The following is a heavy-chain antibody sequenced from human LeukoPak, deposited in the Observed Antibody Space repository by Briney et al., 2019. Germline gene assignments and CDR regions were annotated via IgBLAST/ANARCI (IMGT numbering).Heavy chain of an antibody. Sequence: ASVKVSCKASGYTFTSYDINWVRQATGQGLEWMGWMNPNSGNTGYAQKFQGRVTMTTDTSTSTAYMELRSLRSDDTAVYYCARDRETGTTRGWFDHWGQGTLVTVSS. CDR1: GYTFTSYD. CDR2: MNPNSGNT. D-gene: IGHD1-1*01. J-gene: IGHJ5*02. V-gene: IGHV1-8*02. CDR3: ARDRETGTTRGWFDH.